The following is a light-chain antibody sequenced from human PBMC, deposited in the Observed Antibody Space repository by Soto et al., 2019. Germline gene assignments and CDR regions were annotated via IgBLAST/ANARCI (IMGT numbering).Light chain of an antibody. J-gene: IGKJ4*01. V-gene: IGKV3-15*01. CDR1: QSVSSN. CDR2: GAS. Sequence: EIVMTQSPATLSVSPGERATLSCRASQSVSSNLAWYQQKPGQAPRLLIYGASTRATGIPARFSGSGSGTEFTLTISRLEPEDFALYFCQHRSSWPPTFGGGTKVDIK. CDR3: QHRSSWPPT.